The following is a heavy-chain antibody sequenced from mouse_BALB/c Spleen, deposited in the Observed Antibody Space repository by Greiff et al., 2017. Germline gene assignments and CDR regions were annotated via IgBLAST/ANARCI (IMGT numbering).Heavy chain of an antibody. J-gene: IGHJ1*01. CDR3: ARYPHYYGSRRCFDV. D-gene: IGHD1-1*01. CDR1: GFNIKDTY. V-gene: IGHV14-3*02. Sequence: VQLQQSGAELVKPGASVKLSCTASGFNIKDTYMHWVKQRPEQGLEWIGRIDPANGNTIYDPKFQGKASITADTSSNTAYLQLSSLTSEDTAVYYCARYPHYYGSRRCFDVWGAGTTVTVSA. CDR2: IDPANGNT.